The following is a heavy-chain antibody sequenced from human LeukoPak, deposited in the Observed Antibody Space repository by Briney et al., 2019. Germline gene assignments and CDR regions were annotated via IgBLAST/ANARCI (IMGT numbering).Heavy chain of an antibody. CDR2: IFYSVST. D-gene: IGHD1-26*01. V-gene: IGHV4-59*01. J-gene: IGHJ4*02. Sequence: PSETLSLTCTVSGGSISGYYWSWIRQPPGKGLEWIGYIFYSVSTNYNPSLKSRVTISVDTSKNRFSLKLSSVTAADTAVYYCARGEWDLLFDYWGQGTLVTVSS. CDR1: GGSISGYY. CDR3: ARGEWDLLFDY.